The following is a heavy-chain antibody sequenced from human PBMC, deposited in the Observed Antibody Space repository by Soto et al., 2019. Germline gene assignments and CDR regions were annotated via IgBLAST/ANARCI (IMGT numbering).Heavy chain of an antibody. V-gene: IGHV1-69*04. CDR3: ARGTGRYCSGGSCYSSPSYYFDY. D-gene: IGHD2-15*01. J-gene: IGHJ4*02. Sequence: SVKVSCKASGYTFTRYDINWVRQAPGNGLEWMGRIIPILGIANYAQKFQGRVTITADKSTSTAYMELSSLRSEDTAVYYCARGTGRYCSGGSCYSSPSYYFDYWGQGTLVTVSS. CDR1: GYTFTRYD. CDR2: IIPILGIA.